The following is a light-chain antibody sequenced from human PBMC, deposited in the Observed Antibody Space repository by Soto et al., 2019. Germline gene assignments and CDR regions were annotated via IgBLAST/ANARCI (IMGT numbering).Light chain of an antibody. CDR2: QDS. V-gene: IGLV3-1*01. J-gene: IGLJ2*01. CDR3: QAWDSSTVV. CDR1: KLGDKY. Sequence: SYELTQPPSVSVSPGQTASLTCSGDKLGDKYACWYQQKPGQSPVLVIYQDSKRPSGIPERFSGSNSGNTATLTISGTQAMDEADYYCQAWDSSTVVFGGGTKLTFL.